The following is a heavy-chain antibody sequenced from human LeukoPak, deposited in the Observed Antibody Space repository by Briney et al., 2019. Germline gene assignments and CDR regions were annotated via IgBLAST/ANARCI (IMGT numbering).Heavy chain of an antibody. D-gene: IGHD4-17*01. V-gene: IGHV3-30-3*01. J-gene: IGHJ6*04. CDR2: ISYDGSNK. CDR1: GFTFSSYA. Sequence: GGSLRLSCAASGFTFSSYAMHWGRQAPGKGLEWVAVISYDGSNKYYADSVKGRFTISRDNSKNTLYLQMNSLRAEDTAVYYCAREYGDYDRGYYYYGRDLWGKGTTVTVSS. CDR3: AREYGDYDRGYYYYGRDL.